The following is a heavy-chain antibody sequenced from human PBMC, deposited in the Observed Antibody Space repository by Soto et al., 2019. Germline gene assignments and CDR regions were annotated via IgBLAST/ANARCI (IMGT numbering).Heavy chain of an antibody. CDR2: IYTSGST. CDR1: GGSISSYY. Sequence: PSETLSLTCTVSGGSISSYYWGWIRQPAGKGLEWIGRIYTSGSTNYNPSLKSRVTMSVDTSKNQFSLKLSSVTAADTAVYYCARDGTYYDFWSGYSLGAFDIWGQGTMVTVSS. V-gene: IGHV4-4*07. J-gene: IGHJ3*02. D-gene: IGHD3-3*01. CDR3: ARDGTYYDFWSGYSLGAFDI.